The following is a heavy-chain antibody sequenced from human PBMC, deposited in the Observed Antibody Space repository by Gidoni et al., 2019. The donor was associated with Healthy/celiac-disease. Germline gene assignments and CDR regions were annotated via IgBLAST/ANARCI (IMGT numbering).Heavy chain of an antibody. CDR2: IYHSGST. D-gene: IGHD5-18*01. CDR1: GGSISSGGYS. Sequence: QLQLQESGSGLVKPSQTLSLTCAVSGGSISSGGYSWSWIRQPPGKGLEWIGYIYHSGSTYYNPSLKSRVTISVDRSKNQFSLKLSSVTAADTAVYYCARGVNYSYGQYYFDYWGQGTLVTVSS. J-gene: IGHJ4*02. V-gene: IGHV4-30-2*01. CDR3: ARGVNYSYGQYYFDY.